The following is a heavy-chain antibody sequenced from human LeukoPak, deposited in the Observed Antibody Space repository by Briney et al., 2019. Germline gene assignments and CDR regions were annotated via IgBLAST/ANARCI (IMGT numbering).Heavy chain of an antibody. D-gene: IGHD3-9*01. CDR1: GGTFSSYA. Sequence: SVKVSCKASGGTFSSYAISWVRQAPGQGLEWMGGIIPIFGTANYAQKFQGRVTITADESTSTAYMELSSLGSEDTAVYYCAREGHYDILTGYYFDPWGQGTLVTVSS. CDR3: AREGHYDILTGYYFDP. CDR2: IIPIFGTA. J-gene: IGHJ5*02. V-gene: IGHV1-69*13.